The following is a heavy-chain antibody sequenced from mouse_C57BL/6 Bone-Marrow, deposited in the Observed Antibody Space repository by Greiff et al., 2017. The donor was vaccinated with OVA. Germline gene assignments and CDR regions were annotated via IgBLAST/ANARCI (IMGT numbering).Heavy chain of an antibody. J-gene: IGHJ3*01. CDR3: ARSRRFAY. V-gene: IGHV1-42*01. CDR1: GYSFTGYY. Sequence: DVKLVESGPELVKPGASVKISCKASGYSFTGYYMNWVKQSPEKSLEWIGEINPSTGGTTYNQKFKAKATLTVDKSSSTAYMQLKSLTSEDSAVYYCARSRRFAYWGQGTLVTVSA. CDR2: INPSTGGT.